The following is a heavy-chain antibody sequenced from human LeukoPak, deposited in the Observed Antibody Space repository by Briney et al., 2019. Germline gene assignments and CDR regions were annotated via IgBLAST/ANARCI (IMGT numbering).Heavy chain of an antibody. CDR2: ISWNSGSI. V-gene: IGHV3-9*01. D-gene: IGHD6-19*01. J-gene: IGHJ4*02. CDR3: ARDGPYSGYYFDY. CDR1: GFTFDDYA. Sequence: PGRSLRLSCAASGFTFDDYAMHWVRQAPGKGLEWVSGISWNSGSIGYADSVKGRFTISRDNAKNSLYLQMNSLRAEDTAVYYCARDGPYSGYYFDYWGQGTLVTVSS.